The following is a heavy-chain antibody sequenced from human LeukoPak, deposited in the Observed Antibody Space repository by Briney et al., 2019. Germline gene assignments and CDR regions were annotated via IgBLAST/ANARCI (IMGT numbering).Heavy chain of an antibody. CDR3: TRVDYDILTGYYSPDY. Sequence: PGGSLRLSGTASGLTFGDYAMSWVRQAPGKGLEWGGFIRSKAYGGTTEYAASVKGRFTISRDDSKSIAYLQMNSLKTEDTAVYYCTRVDYDILTGYYSPDYWGQGTLVTVSS. J-gene: IGHJ4*02. CDR2: IRSKAYGGTT. V-gene: IGHV3-49*04. CDR1: GLTFGDYA. D-gene: IGHD3-9*01.